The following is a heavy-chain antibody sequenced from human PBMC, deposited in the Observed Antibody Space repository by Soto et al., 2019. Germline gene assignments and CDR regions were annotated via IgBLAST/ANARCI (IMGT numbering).Heavy chain of an antibody. V-gene: IGHV3-15*07. CDR2: IKSKTDGGTT. D-gene: IGHD1-26*01. J-gene: IGHJ6*02. Sequence: GGSLRLSCAASGFTFSNAWMNWVRQAPGKGLEWVGRIKSKTDGGTTDYAAPVKGRFTISRDDSKNTLYLQMNSLKTEDTAVYYCLGGLVPPQYYYYGMDVWGQGTTVTVSS. CDR3: LGGLVPPQYYYYGMDV. CDR1: GFTFSNAW.